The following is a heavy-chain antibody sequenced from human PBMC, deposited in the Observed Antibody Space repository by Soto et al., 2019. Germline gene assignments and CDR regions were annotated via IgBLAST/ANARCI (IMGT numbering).Heavy chain of an antibody. J-gene: IGHJ4*02. CDR3: ARDSAGYSSSWYEGGFDY. CDR1: GDSVSSNSAA. V-gene: IGHV6-1*01. CDR2: TYYRSKWYN. Sequence: PSQTLSLTCAIYGDSVSSNSAAWNWIRQSPSRGLEWLGRTYYRSKWYNDYAVSVKSRITINPDTSKNQFSLQLNSVTPEDTAVYYCARDSAGYSSSWYEGGFDYWGQGTLVTVSS. D-gene: IGHD6-13*01.